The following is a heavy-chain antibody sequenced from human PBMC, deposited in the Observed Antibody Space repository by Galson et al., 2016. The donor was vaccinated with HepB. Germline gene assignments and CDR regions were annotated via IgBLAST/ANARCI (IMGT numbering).Heavy chain of an antibody. CDR2: IYGSGST. J-gene: IGHJ4*02. CDR1: GGSISTYY. CDR3: ARSGSYYIFDF. V-gene: IGHV4-59*01. Sequence: SETLSLTCTVSGGSISTYYWNWIRQPPGKGLEWIGYIYGSGSTNYNPSLKSRVTLSVDTSKNQFSLKLSSVTAADTAVYYCARSGSYYIFDFWGQGTLVTVSS. D-gene: IGHD1-26*01.